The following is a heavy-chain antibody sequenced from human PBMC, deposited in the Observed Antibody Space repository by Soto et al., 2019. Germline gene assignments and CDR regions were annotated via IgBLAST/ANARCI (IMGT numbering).Heavy chain of an antibody. CDR3: AREVGATLNWFDP. D-gene: IGHD1-26*01. Sequence: SVKVSCKASGGTFSSYAISWVRQAPGQGLEWMGGIIPIFGTANYAQKFQGRVTITADESTSTAYMELSGLRSEDTAVYYCAREVGATLNWFDPWGQGTLLTVSS. V-gene: IGHV1-69*13. CDR1: GGTFSSYA. CDR2: IIPIFGTA. J-gene: IGHJ5*02.